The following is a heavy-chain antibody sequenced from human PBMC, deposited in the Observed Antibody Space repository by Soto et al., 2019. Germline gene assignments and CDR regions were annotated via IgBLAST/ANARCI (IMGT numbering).Heavy chain of an antibody. V-gene: IGHV4-59*01. CDR1: GGSISYYY. J-gene: IGHJ6*02. D-gene: IGHD6-13*01. Sequence: SETLSLTCSVSGGSISYYYCNWMRQSPGKGLEWIGYIFYSGSTHYNPSLKSRVTISIDTSKNQFSLRLTSVTAADTAVYFCARGSPPSKYGLDVWGQGTTVTVSS. CDR3: ARGSPPSKYGLDV. CDR2: IFYSGST.